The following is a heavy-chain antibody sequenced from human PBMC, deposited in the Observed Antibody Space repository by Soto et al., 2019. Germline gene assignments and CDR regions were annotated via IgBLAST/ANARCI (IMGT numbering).Heavy chain of an antibody. CDR3: ARDQERLSFGYYFDY. Sequence: VKVSCKASGGTFSSYAISWVRQAPGQGLEWMGGIIPIFGTANYAQKFQGRVTITADESTSTAYMELSSLRSEDTAVYYCARDQERLSFGYYFDYWGQGTLVTVSS. J-gene: IGHJ4*02. CDR2: IIPIFGTA. D-gene: IGHD3-16*01. CDR1: GGTFSSYA. V-gene: IGHV1-69*13.